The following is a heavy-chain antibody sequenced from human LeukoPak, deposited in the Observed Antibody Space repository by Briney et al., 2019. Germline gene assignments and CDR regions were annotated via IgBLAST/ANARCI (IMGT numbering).Heavy chain of an antibody. CDR1: GGSISSSSYY. V-gene: IGHV4-39*07. J-gene: IGHJ3*02. Sequence: SETLSLTCTVSGGSISSSSYYWGWIRQPPGKGLEWIGSIYYSGSTYYNPSLKSRVTISVDTSKNQFSLKLSSVTAADTAVYYCARARKPYDYVWGTHDAFDIWGQGTMVTVSS. D-gene: IGHD3-16*01. CDR3: ARARKPYDYVWGTHDAFDI. CDR2: IYYSGST.